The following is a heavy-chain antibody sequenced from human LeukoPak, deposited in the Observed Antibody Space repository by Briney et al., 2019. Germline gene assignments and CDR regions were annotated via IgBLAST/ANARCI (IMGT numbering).Heavy chain of an antibody. D-gene: IGHD3-10*01. Sequence: GGSLRRSCAASGFTFSSYSMNWVRQAPGKGLEWVSSISSSSSYIYYADSVKGRFTISRDNAKNSLYLQMNSLRAEDTAVYYCARGPYVWFGESNDYWGQGTLVTVSS. CDR1: GFTFSSYS. J-gene: IGHJ4*02. CDR2: ISSSSSYI. CDR3: ARGPYVWFGESNDY. V-gene: IGHV3-21*01.